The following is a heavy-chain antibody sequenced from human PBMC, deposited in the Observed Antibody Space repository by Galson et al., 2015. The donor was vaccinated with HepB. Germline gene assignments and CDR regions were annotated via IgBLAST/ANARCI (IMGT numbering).Heavy chain of an antibody. V-gene: IGHV3-30*04. CDR1: GFTFSSYA. Sequence: SLRLSCAASGFTFSSYAMHWVRQAPGKGLEWVAVISYDGSNKYYADSVKGRFTISRDNSKNTLYLQMNSLRAEDTAVYYCATIGPPGYCSSTSCLAHFDYWGQGTLVTVSS. CDR3: ATIGPPGYCSSTSCLAHFDY. J-gene: IGHJ4*02. D-gene: IGHD2-2*01. CDR2: ISYDGSNK.